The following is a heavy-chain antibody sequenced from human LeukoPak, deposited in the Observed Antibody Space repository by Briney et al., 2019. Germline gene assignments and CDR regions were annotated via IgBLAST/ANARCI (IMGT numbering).Heavy chain of an antibody. Sequence: SETLSLTCTVSGGSISSYYWSWIRPPAGKGLEWIGRIYTSGSTNYNPSLKSRVTMSVDTSKNQFSLKLSSVTAADTAVYYCARWSVGGDYVFLDYWGQGTLVTVSS. CDR3: ARWSVGGDYVFLDY. CDR2: IYTSGST. D-gene: IGHD4-17*01. CDR1: GGSISSYY. J-gene: IGHJ4*02. V-gene: IGHV4-4*07.